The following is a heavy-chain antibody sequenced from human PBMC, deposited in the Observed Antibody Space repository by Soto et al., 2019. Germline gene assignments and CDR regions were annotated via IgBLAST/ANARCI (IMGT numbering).Heavy chain of an antibody. CDR3: AKDVLRFLEWLAFYGMDV. CDR1: GFTFSSYG. CDR2: ISYDGSNK. V-gene: IGHV3-30*18. J-gene: IGHJ6*02. Sequence: GGSLRLSCAASGFTFSSYGMHWVRQAPGKGLEWVAVISYDGSNKYYADSVKGRFTISRDNSKNTLYLQMNSLRAEDTAVYYCAKDVLRFLEWLAFYGMDVWGQGTTVTVAS. D-gene: IGHD3-3*01.